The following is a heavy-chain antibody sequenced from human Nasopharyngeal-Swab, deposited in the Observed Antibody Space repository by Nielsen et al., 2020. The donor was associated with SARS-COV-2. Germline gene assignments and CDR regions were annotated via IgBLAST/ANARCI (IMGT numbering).Heavy chain of an antibody. CDR1: GGTFISYA. Sequence: VKVSCKAFGGTFISYAISWVRQAPGQGLEWMGGIIPIFATANYAQKFQGRVTITADESTSTAYMELSSLRSEDTAVYYCAFTGPYDSSGNYFDYWGQGTLVTVSS. CDR3: AFTGPYDSSGNYFDY. J-gene: IGHJ4*02. CDR2: IIPIFATA. D-gene: IGHD3-22*01. V-gene: IGHV1-69*13.